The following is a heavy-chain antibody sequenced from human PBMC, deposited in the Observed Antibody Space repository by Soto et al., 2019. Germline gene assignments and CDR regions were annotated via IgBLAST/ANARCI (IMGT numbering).Heavy chain of an antibody. D-gene: IGHD3-10*01. CDR3: AAELGFGKLSVV. Sequence: QVQVVQSGVEVRRPGSSVKVSCKASGDTFKNCVISWVRQAPGQGLEWMGGIIPLFGTTDFAQRFQGRLTITADESKATAYMEPSWLGSEDTATFFCAAELGFGKLSVVWGQGTTVIVSS. CDR1: GDTFKNCV. CDR2: IIPLFGTT. J-gene: IGHJ6*02. V-gene: IGHV1-69*01.